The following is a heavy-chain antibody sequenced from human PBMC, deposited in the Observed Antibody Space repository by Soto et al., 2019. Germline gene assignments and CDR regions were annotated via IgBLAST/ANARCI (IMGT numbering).Heavy chain of an antibody. D-gene: IGHD3-16*02. CDR2: IYHSGST. V-gene: IGHV4-4*02. J-gene: IGHJ5*02. Sequence: PSETLSLTCAVSGGSISSSNWWSWVRQPPGKGLEWIGEIYHSGSTNYNPSLKSRVTISVDKSKNQFSLKLSSVTAADTAVYYCARTPPPGGTNDYVWGSYRNYNWFDPWGQGTLVTVSS. CDR3: ARTPPPGGTNDYVWGSYRNYNWFDP. CDR1: GGSISSSNW.